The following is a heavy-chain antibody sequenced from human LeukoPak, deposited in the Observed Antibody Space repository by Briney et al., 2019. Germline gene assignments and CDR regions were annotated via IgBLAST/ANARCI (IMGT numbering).Heavy chain of an antibody. CDR1: GFTFSSYS. J-gene: IGHJ4*02. CDR2: ITSSGTYI. Sequence: PGGSLRLSCAASGFTFSSYSMNWVRQAPGKGLEWVSSITSSGTYIYYADSVKGRFTISRDNAKNSLYLQMNSLRAEDTAVYYCARDRANIVVVSASEYWGQGTLVTASS. V-gene: IGHV3-21*01. CDR3: ARDRANIVVVSASEY. D-gene: IGHD2-21*01.